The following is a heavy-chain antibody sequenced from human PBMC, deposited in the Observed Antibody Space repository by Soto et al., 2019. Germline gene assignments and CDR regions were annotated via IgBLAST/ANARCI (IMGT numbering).Heavy chain of an antibody. CDR2: ISWNSGSI. D-gene: IGHD3-9*01. CDR3: AKGLDILTGYYRPRTFDY. V-gene: IGHV3-9*01. Sequence: GGSLRLSCAASGFTFDDYAMHWVLQAPWKGLEWVSGISWNSGSIGYADSVKGRFTISRDNAKNSLYLQMNSLRAEDTALYYCAKGLDILTGYYRPRTFDYWGQGTLVTVSS. J-gene: IGHJ4*01. CDR1: GFTFDDYA.